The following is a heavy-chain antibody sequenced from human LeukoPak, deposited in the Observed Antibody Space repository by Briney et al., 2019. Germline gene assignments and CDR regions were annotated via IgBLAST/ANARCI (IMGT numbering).Heavy chain of an antibody. CDR2: ISSDGGST. CDR3: ARLVGGSLYFDY. J-gene: IGHJ4*02. Sequence: PGGSLRLSCAASGFTFSSYAMHWVRQAPGKGLEYVSAISSDGGSTYYANSVKGRFTISRDNSKNTLYLQMGSLRAADMAVYYCARLVGGSLYFDYWGQGTLVTVSS. D-gene: IGHD1-26*01. V-gene: IGHV3-64*01. CDR1: GFTFSSYA.